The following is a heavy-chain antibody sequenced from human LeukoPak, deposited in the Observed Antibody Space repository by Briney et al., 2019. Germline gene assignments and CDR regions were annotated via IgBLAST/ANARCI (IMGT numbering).Heavy chain of an antibody. V-gene: IGHV4-39*07. CDR3: ARASEDSSGWYDRFDY. CDR1: GGSIRSSYCY. Sequence: PSETLSLTCTVSGGSIRSSYCYWGWIRQPPGKGLEWIGSIYDSGSTYYNPSLKSRVTISVDKSKNQFSLKLSSVTAADTAVYYCARASEDSSGWYDRFDYWGQGTLVTVSS. D-gene: IGHD6-19*01. CDR2: IYDSGST. J-gene: IGHJ4*02.